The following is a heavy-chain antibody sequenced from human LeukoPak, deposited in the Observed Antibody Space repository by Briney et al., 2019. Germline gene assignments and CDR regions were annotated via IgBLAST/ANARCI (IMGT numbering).Heavy chain of an antibody. CDR3: VRDNPRQQRFAY. J-gene: IGHJ4*02. CDR1: GFTFSNYW. CDR2: ISQDGSGK. V-gene: IGHV3-7*03. D-gene: IGHD6-13*01. Sequence: QPGGSLRLSCGASGFTFSNYWMSWVRQAPGKGLEWVINISQDGSGKNYADSVEGRFTISRDNAKNSLYLQMNSLRAEDTAAYYCVRDNPRQQRFAYWGQGTLVTVSS.